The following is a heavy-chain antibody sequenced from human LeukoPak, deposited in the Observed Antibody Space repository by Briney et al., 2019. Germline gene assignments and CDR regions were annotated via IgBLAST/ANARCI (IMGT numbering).Heavy chain of an antibody. CDR2: VNPNNGDT. Sequence: SGKVSCKASGYTFTGYHMHWVRQAPGQGLEWVGWVNPNNGDTNYAQKFQGRVTMSRDTSISTAYMELNSLRSDDTAVYYCARRETNTQWGFDYWGQGTLVTVSS. CDR1: GYTFTGYH. V-gene: IGHV1-2*02. D-gene: IGHD1-26*01. CDR3: ARRETNTQWGFDY. J-gene: IGHJ4*02.